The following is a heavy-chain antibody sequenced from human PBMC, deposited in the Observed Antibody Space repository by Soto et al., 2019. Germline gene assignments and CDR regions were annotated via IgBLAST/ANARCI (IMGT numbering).Heavy chain of an antibody. D-gene: IGHD2-15*01. CDR1: GDPMTSDY. Sequence: QMQLQESGPGLVKPSETLSLTCTVPGDPMTSDYWSWIRQSPGKGLEWMRYIHNSGLTYYNPSLGSRVTISLDTSKKQYSLRLTSVTAADTAVYYCARLGFCSGDRRRPDRWRQGTLVTVSS. J-gene: IGHJ5*02. CDR3: ARLGFCSGDRRRPDR. CDR2: IHNSGLT. V-gene: IGHV4-59*08.